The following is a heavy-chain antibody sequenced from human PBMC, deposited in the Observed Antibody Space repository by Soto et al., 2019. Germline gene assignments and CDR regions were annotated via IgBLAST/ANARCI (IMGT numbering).Heavy chain of an antibody. CDR3: AKELTITIFGVVTRGDAFDS. CDR2: ISYDGSNK. Sequence: QVQLVESGGGVVQPGRSLRLSCAASGFTFSSYGMHWVRQAPGKGLEWVAVISYDGSNKYYADSVKGRFTISRDNSKNTLYLQMNSLRAEDTAVYYCAKELTITIFGVVTRGDAFDSWCQGTMVTVSS. V-gene: IGHV3-30*18. J-gene: IGHJ3*02. CDR1: GFTFSSYG. D-gene: IGHD3-3*01.